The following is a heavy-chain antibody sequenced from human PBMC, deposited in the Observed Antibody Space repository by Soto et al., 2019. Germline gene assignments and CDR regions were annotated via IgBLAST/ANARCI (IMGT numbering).Heavy chain of an antibody. CDR2: VYYTGST. Sequence: SETLSLTCTVSGDSISTFYWGWMRQSPGKELELIGYVYYTGSTNYNPSLKSRVTISVDRSKNQFSLKLTSANAADTAVYYCARGRTVRNYADDSSDYFYFFDYWGQGTQVTVSS. V-gene: IGHV4-59*01. D-gene: IGHD3-22*01. CDR1: GDSISTFY. CDR3: ARGRTVRNYADDSSDYFYFFDY. J-gene: IGHJ4*02.